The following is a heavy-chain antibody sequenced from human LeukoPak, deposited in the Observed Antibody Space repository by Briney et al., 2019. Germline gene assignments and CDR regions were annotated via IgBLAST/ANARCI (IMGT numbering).Heavy chain of an antibody. D-gene: IGHD3-3*01. Sequence: ASVKVSCTASGYTFTSYYMHWVRQAPGQGLEWMGIINPSGGSTSYAQKFQGRVTMTRDTSTSTVYMELSSLRSEDTAVYYCARGGATIFGVVHDSPPNDYWGQRTLVTVSS. CDR1: GYTFTSYY. V-gene: IGHV1-46*01. CDR2: INPSGGST. J-gene: IGHJ4*02. CDR3: ARGGATIFGVVHDSPPNDY.